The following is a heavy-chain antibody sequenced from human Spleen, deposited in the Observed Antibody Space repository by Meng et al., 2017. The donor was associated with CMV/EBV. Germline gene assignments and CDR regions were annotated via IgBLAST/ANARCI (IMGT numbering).Heavy chain of an antibody. Sequence: GESLKISCAASGFTFSSYAMHWVRQAPGKGLECVAFIRHHGRDKHYADSVKGRFTISRDDSKNTLYLQMNSLRTEDTAVYYCAKLPTVVDELDYWGQGTLVTVSS. CDR2: IRHHGRDK. J-gene: IGHJ4*02. CDR3: AKLPTVVDELDY. CDR1: GFTFSSYA. V-gene: IGHV3-30*02. D-gene: IGHD4-17*01.